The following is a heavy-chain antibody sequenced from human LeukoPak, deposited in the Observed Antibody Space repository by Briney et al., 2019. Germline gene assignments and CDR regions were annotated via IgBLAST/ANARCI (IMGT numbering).Heavy chain of an antibody. J-gene: IGHJ6*03. Sequence: GASVKVSCKASGYTFTSYDINWVRQATGQGLEWMGWMNPNSGNTGYAQKFQGRVTMTRNTSISTAYMELSSLRSEDTAVYYCARAGSGGSGEINYYYYYMDVWGKGTTVTISS. CDR3: ARAGSGGSGEINYYYYYMDV. CDR1: GYTFTSYD. CDR2: MNPNSGNT. V-gene: IGHV1-8*01. D-gene: IGHD3-10*01.